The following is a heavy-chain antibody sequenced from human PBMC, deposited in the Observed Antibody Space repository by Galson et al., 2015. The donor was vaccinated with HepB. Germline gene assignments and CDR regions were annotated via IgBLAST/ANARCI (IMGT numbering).Heavy chain of an antibody. Sequence: VKVSCKASGYTFTSYYMHWVRQAPGQGLEWMGIINPSGGSTSYAQKFQGRVTMTRDTSTSTVYMELSSLRSEDTAVYYCARGASVRYYYDSSGSSYWFDPWGQGTLVTVSS. V-gene: IGHV1-46*01. CDR2: INPSGGST. J-gene: IGHJ5*02. D-gene: IGHD3-22*01. CDR3: ARGASVRYYYDSSGSSYWFDP. CDR1: GYTFTSYY.